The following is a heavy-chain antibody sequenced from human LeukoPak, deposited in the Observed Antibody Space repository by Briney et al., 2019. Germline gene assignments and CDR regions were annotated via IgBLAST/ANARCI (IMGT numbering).Heavy chain of an antibody. J-gene: IGHJ4*02. CDR3: ARKGLRPLEWLSEYFFDY. D-gene: IGHD3-3*01. Sequence: SETLSLTCAVYGGSFSGYYWGWIRQPPGKGLEWIGSIYYSGSTYYNPSLKSRVTISVDTSKNQFSLKLSSVTAADTGVYFCARKGLRPLEWLSEYFFDYWGQGTLVSVAS. V-gene: IGHV4-34*01. CDR2: IYYSGST. CDR1: GGSFSGYY.